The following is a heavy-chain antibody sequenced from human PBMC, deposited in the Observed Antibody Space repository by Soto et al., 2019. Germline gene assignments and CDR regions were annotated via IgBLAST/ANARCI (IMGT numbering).Heavy chain of an antibody. V-gene: IGHV4-34*01. CDR3: ARLVQNYYGSGSYYNQFDY. CDR2: INHSGST. CDR1: GGSFSCYY. D-gene: IGHD3-10*01. J-gene: IGHJ4*02. Sequence: SETLSLTCAVYGGSFSCYYWSWIRQPPGKGLEWIGEINHSGSTNYNPSLKSRVTISVDTSKNQFSLKLSSVTAADTAVYYCARLVQNYYGSGSYYNQFDYWGQGTLVTVS.